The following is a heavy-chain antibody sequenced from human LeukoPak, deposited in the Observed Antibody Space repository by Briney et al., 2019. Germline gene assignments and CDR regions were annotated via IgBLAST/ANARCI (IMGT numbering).Heavy chain of an antibody. CDR1: GGSFSGYY. CDR3: ARGLYSSSWYRFYFHY. CDR2: INHSGST. D-gene: IGHD6-13*01. V-gene: IGHV4-34*01. J-gene: IGHJ4*02. Sequence: SETLSLTCAVYGGSFSGYYWSWIRQPPGKGLEWIGEINHSGSTNYNPSLKSRVTISVDTSKNQFSLKLSSVTAADTAVYYCARGLYSSSWYRFYFHYWGQGTLVTVSS.